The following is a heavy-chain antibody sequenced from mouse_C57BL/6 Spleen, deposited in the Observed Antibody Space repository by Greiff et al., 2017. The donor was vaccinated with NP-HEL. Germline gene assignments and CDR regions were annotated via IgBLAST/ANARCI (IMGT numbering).Heavy chain of an antibody. J-gene: IGHJ1*03. CDR1: GYTFTSYW. Sequence: QVQLKQPGAELVKPGASVKLSCKASGYTFTSYWMHWVKQRPGQGLEWIGMIHPNSGSTNYNEKFKSKATLTVDKSSSTAYMQLSSLTSEDSAVYYCARGNYVDWYFDVWGTGTTVTVSS. V-gene: IGHV1-64*01. CDR2: IHPNSGST. CDR3: ARGNYVDWYFDV. D-gene: IGHD1-1*02.